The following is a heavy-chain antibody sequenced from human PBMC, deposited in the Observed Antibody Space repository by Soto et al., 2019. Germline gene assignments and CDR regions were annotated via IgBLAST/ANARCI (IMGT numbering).Heavy chain of an antibody. V-gene: IGHV3-23*01. CDR3: AKRYCSSTSCYAPYYYYGMDV. Sequence: GGSLRLSCAASGFTFSSYAMSWVRQAPGKGLEWVSAISGSGGSTYYADSVKGRFTISRDNSKNTLYLQMNSLRAEDTAVYYCAKRYCSSTSCYAPYYYYGMDVWGQGTTVTVSS. CDR1: GFTFSSYA. D-gene: IGHD2-2*01. J-gene: IGHJ6*02. CDR2: ISGSGGST.